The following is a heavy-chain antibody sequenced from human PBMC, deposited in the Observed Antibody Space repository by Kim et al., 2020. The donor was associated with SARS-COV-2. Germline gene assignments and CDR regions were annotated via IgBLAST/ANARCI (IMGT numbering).Heavy chain of an antibody. V-gene: IGHV3-23*01. CDR2: IGGSGGNT. J-gene: IGHJ4*02. CDR3: AKRNSGWFDY. D-gene: IGHD6-19*01. CDR1: GFTFSSYD. Sequence: GGSLRLSCAASGFTFSSYDMTWVRQPPGKGLEWVSAIGGSGGNTYYADSVKGRFTISRDNSKNTLYLQMNSLRAEDTAVYYCAKRNSGWFDYWGQGTLVT.